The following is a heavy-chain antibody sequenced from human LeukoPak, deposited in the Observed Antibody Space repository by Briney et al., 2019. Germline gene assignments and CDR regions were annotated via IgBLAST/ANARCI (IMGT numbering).Heavy chain of an antibody. D-gene: IGHD5-18*01. Sequence: GESLKISCKGSGYSFTSYWIGWVRQLPGKGLEWMGIIYPGDSDTRYSPSFQGQVTISADKSISTAYLQWSSLKASDTAMYYCARHLTAMAAAIDYWGQGTLVTVSS. CDR3: ARHLTAMAAAIDY. V-gene: IGHV5-51*01. CDR1: GYSFTSYW. J-gene: IGHJ4*02. CDR2: IYPGDSDT.